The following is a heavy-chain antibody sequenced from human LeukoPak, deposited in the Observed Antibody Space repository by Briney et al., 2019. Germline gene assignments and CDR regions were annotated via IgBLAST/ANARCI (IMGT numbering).Heavy chain of an antibody. CDR3: ARDPKPTIFGVASFDY. CDR1: GGSISSGDYY. D-gene: IGHD3-3*01. J-gene: IGHJ4*02. V-gene: IGHV4-30-4*08. CDR2: IYYSGST. Sequence: PSETLSLTCPVYGGSISSGDYYWSWIRQPPGKGLEWIGYIYYSGSTYYNPSLKSRVTISVDTSKNQFSLKLSSVTAADTAVYYCARDPKPTIFGVASFDYWGQGTLVTVSS.